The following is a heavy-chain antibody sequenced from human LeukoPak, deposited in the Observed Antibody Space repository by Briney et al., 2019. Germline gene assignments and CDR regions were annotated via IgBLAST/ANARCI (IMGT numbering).Heavy chain of an antibody. Sequence: ASVKVSCKASGYTFTNYGVTWVRQAPGQGLEWMGWISGSNGKTNYAQMLQDRVTMTIDTSTSTALMELRSLRFDDTAVYYCARDFSAYVNWFDPWGQGTLVTVSS. D-gene: IGHD5-12*01. CDR2: ISGSNGKT. J-gene: IGHJ5*02. CDR3: ARDFSAYVNWFDP. CDR1: GYTFTNYG. V-gene: IGHV1-18*01.